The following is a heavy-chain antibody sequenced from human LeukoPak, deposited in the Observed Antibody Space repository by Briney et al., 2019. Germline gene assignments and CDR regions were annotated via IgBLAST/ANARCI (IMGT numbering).Heavy chain of an antibody. D-gene: IGHD3-3*01. Sequence: ASVKVSCKASGYTFTGYYMHWVRQAPGQGLEWMGRINPNSGGTNYAQKFQGRVTMTRYTPISTAYMELSRLRSDGTAVYYCARDGITIFGVEFYYMDVWGKGTTVTVSS. CDR3: ARDGITIFGVEFYYMDV. CDR2: INPNSGGT. J-gene: IGHJ6*03. V-gene: IGHV1-2*02. CDR1: GYTFTGYY.